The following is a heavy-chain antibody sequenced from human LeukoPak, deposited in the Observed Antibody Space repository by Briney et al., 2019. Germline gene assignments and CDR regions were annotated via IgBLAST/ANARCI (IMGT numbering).Heavy chain of an antibody. CDR1: GGSISSSNW. J-gene: IGHJ5*02. CDR3: ARNFYGFNWFDP. D-gene: IGHD3-3*01. CDR2: IYHSGST. Sequence: SETLSLTCAVSGGSISSSNWWSWIRQPPGKGLEWIGEIYHSGSTNYNPSLKSRVTISVDTSKNQFSLKLSSVTAADTAVYYCARNFYGFNWFDPWGQGTLVTVSS. V-gene: IGHV4-4*02.